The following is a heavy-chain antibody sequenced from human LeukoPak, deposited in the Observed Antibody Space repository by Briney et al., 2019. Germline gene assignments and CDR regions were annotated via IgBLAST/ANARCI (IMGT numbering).Heavy chain of an antibody. J-gene: IGHJ4*02. CDR2: IYYSGST. CDR1: GGSVSSGSYY. Sequence: PSETLSLTCTVSGGSVSSGSYYWSWIRQPPGKGLEWIGYIYYSGSTNYNPSLKSRVTISVDTSKNQFSLKLSSVTAADTAVYYCARVYCSGGSCYYDYWGQGTLVTVSS. D-gene: IGHD2-15*01. CDR3: ARVYCSGGSCYYDY. V-gene: IGHV4-61*01.